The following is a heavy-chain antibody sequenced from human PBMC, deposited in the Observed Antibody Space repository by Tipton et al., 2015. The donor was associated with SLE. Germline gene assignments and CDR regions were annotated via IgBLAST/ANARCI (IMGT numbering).Heavy chain of an antibody. D-gene: IGHD6-19*01. CDR2: INHSGST. J-gene: IGHJ5*02. Sequence: TLSLTCTVSGGSISSSSYYWGWIRQPPGKGLEWIGEINHSGSTNYNPSLKSRVTISVDTSKNQFSLKLSSVTAADTAVYYCARGPTSSGWYGWFDPWGQGTLVTVSS. CDR1: GGSISSSSYY. CDR3: ARGPTSSGWYGWFDP. V-gene: IGHV4-39*07.